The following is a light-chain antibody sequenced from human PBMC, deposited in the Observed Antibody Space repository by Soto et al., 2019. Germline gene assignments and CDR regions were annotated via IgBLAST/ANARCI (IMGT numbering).Light chain of an antibody. CDR1: SSDVGSYNL. CDR3: CSYADSSAYV. CDR2: EDS. Sequence: GTSSDVGSYNLVSWYQQHPGKAPKLIIYEDSKRPSGVSNRFSGSKSGNTASLTISGLQTEDEADYYCCSYADSSAYVFGTGTKVTVL. V-gene: IGLV2-23*01. J-gene: IGLJ1*01.